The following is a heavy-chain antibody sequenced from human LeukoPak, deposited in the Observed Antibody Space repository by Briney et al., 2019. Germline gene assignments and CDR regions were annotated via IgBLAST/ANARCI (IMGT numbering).Heavy chain of an antibody. CDR3: AKDEAAAGVDFDY. Sequence: GGSLRLSCAASGFTFSGYGIHWVRQAPGKGLEWVAFIRSDGSVKYYADSVRGRFTISGDNSKNTLYLQINSLRAEDTAVYYCAKDEAAAGVDFDYWGQGTLVTVYS. D-gene: IGHD6-13*01. CDR2: IRSDGSVK. CDR1: GFTFSGYG. V-gene: IGHV3-30*02. J-gene: IGHJ4*02.